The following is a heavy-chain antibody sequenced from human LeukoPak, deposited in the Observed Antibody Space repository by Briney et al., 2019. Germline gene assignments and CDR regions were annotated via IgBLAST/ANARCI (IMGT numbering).Heavy chain of an antibody. V-gene: IGHV4-34*01. CDR3: AQDWQLVYAFDI. D-gene: IGHD6-6*01. J-gene: IGHJ3*02. CDR2: INHSGST. CDR1: GGSFSGYY. Sequence: SETLSLTCAVYGGSFSGYYWSWIRQPPGKGLEWIGEINHSGSTNYNPSLKSRVTISVDTSKNQFSLKLSSVTAADTAVYYCAQDWQLVYAFDIWGQGTMVTVSS.